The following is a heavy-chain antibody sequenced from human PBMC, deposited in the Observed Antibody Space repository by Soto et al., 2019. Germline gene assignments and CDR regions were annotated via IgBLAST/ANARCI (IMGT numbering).Heavy chain of an antibody. CDR3: SIRYCSGGSCYSKRDYYYYGMDV. Sequence: QVQLVQSGAEVKKPGSSVKVSCKASGGTFSSYAISWVRQAPGQGLEWMGGIIPIFGTANYAQKFQGRVTITADESTSTAYMELSSLRSADTAVYYCSIRYCSGGSCYSKRDYYYYGMDVWGQGTTVTVSS. V-gene: IGHV1-69*01. CDR1: GGTFSSYA. J-gene: IGHJ6*02. CDR2: IIPIFGTA. D-gene: IGHD2-15*01.